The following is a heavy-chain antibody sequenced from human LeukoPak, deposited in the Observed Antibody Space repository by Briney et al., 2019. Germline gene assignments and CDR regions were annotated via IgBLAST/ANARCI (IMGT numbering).Heavy chain of an antibody. V-gene: IGHV4-61*05. J-gene: IGHJ4*02. D-gene: IGHD3-10*01. Sequence: SETLSLTCTVSGGSISSSSYYWSWIRQPPGKGLEWIGYIYHSGSTNYKPALKSRVTISVDKSKNQFSLNLSSVTAADTAVYYCAREYYYASGSYYFDSWGQGTLVTVSS. CDR1: GGSISSSSYY. CDR2: IYHSGST. CDR3: AREYYYASGSYYFDS.